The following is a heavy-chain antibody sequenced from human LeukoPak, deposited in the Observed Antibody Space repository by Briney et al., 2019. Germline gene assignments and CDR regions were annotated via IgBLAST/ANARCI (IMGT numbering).Heavy chain of an antibody. J-gene: IGHJ5*02. CDR1: GGSFSGYY. CDR3: ARTSSTSCYRCPNHNNWFDP. CDR2: INHSGST. D-gene: IGHD2-2*01. V-gene: IGHV4-34*01. Sequence: PSETLSLTCAVYGGSFSGYYWSWIRQPPGKGLEWIGEINHSGSTNYNPSLKSRVTISVDTSKNQFSLKLSSVTATDTAVYYCARTSSTSCYRCPNHNNWFDPWGQGTLVTVSS.